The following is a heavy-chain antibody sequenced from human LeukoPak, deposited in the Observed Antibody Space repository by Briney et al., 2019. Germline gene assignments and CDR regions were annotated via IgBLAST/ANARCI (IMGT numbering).Heavy chain of an antibody. CDR3: ALGATTDYYYYYMDV. V-gene: IGHV1-69*13. Sequence: SVKVSCKASGGTFSSYAISWVRQAPGQGREWMGGIIPIFGTANYAQKFQGRVTITADESTSTAYMELSSLRSEDTAVYYCALGATTDYYYYYMDVWGKGTTVTVSS. J-gene: IGHJ6*03. D-gene: IGHD1-26*01. CDR1: GGTFSSYA. CDR2: IIPIFGTA.